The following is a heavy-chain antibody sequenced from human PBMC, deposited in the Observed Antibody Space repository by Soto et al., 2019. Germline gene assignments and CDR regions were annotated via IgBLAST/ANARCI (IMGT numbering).Heavy chain of an antibody. J-gene: IGHJ5*02. V-gene: IGHV1-69*12. D-gene: IGHD3-22*01. CDR2: IIPIFGTA. CDR3: ARDRGPSSGYYPYLFDP. CDR1: GGTFSSYA. Sequence: QVQLVQSGAEVMKPRSSVKVSCKASGGTFSSYAITWVRQAPGQGLEWMGGIIPIFGTANYAQKFQGRVTITADESTGTAYMELSSLSSEDTAVYYCARDRGPSSGYYPYLFDPWGQGTLVSVSS.